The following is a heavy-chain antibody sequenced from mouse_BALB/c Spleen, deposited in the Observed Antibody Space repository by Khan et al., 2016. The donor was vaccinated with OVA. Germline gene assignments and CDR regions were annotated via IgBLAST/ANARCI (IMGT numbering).Heavy chain of an antibody. CDR2: IRYDGNS. J-gene: IGHJ3*01. Sequence: EVQLEESGPGLVKPSQSLSLTCSVTGYSITSGYFWNWIRQFPGNKLEWMGYIRYDGNSNYNPSLKNRISITRDTSKNQFFLKLNYLTPDATATFSCARGGRAGLAWFAYWGQGTLVTVSA. CDR1: GYSITSGYF. V-gene: IGHV3-6*02. D-gene: IGHD3-1*01. CDR3: ARGGRAGLAWFAY.